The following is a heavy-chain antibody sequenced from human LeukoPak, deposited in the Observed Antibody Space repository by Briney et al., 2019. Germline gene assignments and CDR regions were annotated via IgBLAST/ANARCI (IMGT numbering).Heavy chain of an antibody. J-gene: IGHJ4*02. V-gene: IGHV3-23*01. CDR2: ISGSGGST. CDR3: ARVREYYYDSSGYPDY. CDR1: GFTFSSYT. D-gene: IGHD3-22*01. Sequence: GGSLRLSCAASGFTFSSYTMSWVRRAPGKGLEWVSAISGSGGSTYYADSVKGRFTISRDNSKNTLYLQMNSLRAEDTAVYYCARVREYYYDSSGYPDYWGQGTLVTVSS.